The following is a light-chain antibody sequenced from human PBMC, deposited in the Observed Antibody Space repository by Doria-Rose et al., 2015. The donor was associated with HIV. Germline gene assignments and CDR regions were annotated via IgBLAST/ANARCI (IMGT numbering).Light chain of an antibody. Sequence: VMTQSPGTLSLSPGERATLSCTARQSFSSTYFAWYQQKPGQAPSLLIYDGSTRATGIPDRFSASGSGTDFTLTINRLEPEDFALYYCHQYGTSWTFGQGTKVEI. CDR3: HQYGTSWT. CDR1: QSFSSTY. CDR2: DGS. V-gene: IGKV3-20*01. J-gene: IGKJ1*01.